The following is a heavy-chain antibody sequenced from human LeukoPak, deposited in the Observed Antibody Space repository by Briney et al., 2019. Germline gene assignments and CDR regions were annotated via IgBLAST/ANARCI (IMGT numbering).Heavy chain of an antibody. J-gene: IGHJ4*02. CDR1: GFSLTTYG. V-gene: IGHV3-48*02. Sequence: GGSLRLSCAASGFSLTTYGMNWVRQAPGKGLEWVSYISSSSSTIYYADSVKGRFTISRDNAKNSLYLQMNSLRDEDTAVYYCARDPLYCSGGSCYSGSSGYFDYWGQGTLVTVSS. CDR2: ISSSSSTI. D-gene: IGHD2-15*01. CDR3: ARDPLYCSGGSCYSGSSGYFDY.